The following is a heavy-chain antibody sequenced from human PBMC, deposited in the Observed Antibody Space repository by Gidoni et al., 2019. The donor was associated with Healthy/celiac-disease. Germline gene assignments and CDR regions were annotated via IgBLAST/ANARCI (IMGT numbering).Heavy chain of an antibody. J-gene: IGHJ6*02. CDR2: IYYSGST. CDR3: ARGATHTVYYYYYGMDV. D-gene: IGHD4-4*01. CDR1: GGSISSSY. V-gene: IGHV4-59*01. Sequence: QVQLQESGPGLVKPSETLSLTCTVPGGSISSSYWSWIRQPPGKGLEWIGYIYYSGSTNYNPSRKSRVTISVDTSKNQFSLKLSSVTAADTAVYYCARGATHTVYYYYYGMDVWGQGTTVTVSS.